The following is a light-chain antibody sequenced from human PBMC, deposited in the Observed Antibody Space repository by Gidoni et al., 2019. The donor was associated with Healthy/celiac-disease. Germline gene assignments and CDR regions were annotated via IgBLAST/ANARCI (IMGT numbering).Light chain of an antibody. Sequence: EIVFTQSPATLSLSPGERATLSCRASQSVSSYLAWYQQKPGQAPRLLIYDASNRATGIPARFSGSGSGTDFTLTISSLEPEDFAVYYCQQRSNSLTFGGXTKVEIK. V-gene: IGKV3-11*01. J-gene: IGKJ4*01. CDR2: DAS. CDR1: QSVSSY. CDR3: QQRSNSLT.